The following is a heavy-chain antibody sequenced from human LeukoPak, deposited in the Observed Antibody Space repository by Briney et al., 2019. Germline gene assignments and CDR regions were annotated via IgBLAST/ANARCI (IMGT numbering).Heavy chain of an antibody. V-gene: IGHV3-23*01. CDR1: GFTFSSYA. CDR3: AKSSGTTPNTGFDY. D-gene: IGHD4-17*01. CDR2: ISGSGGST. J-gene: IGHJ4*02. Sequence: GGSLRLSCAASGFTFSSYAMSWVRQAPGKGLEWVSAISGSGGSTYYADSVKGRFTISRDSSKNTLYLRMNSLRAEDTAVYYCAKSSGTTPNTGFDYWGQGTLVTVSS.